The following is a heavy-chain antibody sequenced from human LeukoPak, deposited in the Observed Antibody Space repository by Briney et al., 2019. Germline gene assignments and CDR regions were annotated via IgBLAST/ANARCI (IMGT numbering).Heavy chain of an antibody. Sequence: SETLSLTCTVSGGSISSSTFYWGWIRQPPGKGLEWIGSIYYSGSTYYNPSLRSRVSISVDTSKNQFSLKLTSVTAADTAVYYCARGPRWLQDYFNYWGQGTLVTVSS. CDR2: IYYSGST. V-gene: IGHV4-39*07. J-gene: IGHJ4*02. CDR1: GGSISSSTFY. D-gene: IGHD5-24*01. CDR3: ARGPRWLQDYFNY.